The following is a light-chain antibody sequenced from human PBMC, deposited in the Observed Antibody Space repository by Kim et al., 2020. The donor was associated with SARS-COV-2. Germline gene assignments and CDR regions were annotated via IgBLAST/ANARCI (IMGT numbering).Light chain of an antibody. CDR3: SSYTSSSTQVV. J-gene: IGLJ2*01. V-gene: IGLV2-14*03. CDR2: DFS. CDR1: STAFWSYYY. Sequence: TMSFIEPSTAFWSYYYVSVSQHHPAQAPNLLIYDFSNRPPGVSTRFSGSKSGNTASLTIFGLQAEDEADYYVSSYTSSSTQVVFGGGPKLTVL.